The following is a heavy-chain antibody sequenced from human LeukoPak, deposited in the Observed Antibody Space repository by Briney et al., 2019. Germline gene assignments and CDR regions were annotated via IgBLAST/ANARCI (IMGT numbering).Heavy chain of an antibody. J-gene: IGHJ4*02. V-gene: IGHV3-23*01. Sequence: PGGSLRLSCAASGFTFSSYAVSWVRQAPGKGLEWVSAISGSGGSTYYADSVKGRFTISRDNSKNTLYLQMNSLRAEDTAVYYCAKKGSWFGELPHFDYWGQGTLVTVSS. D-gene: IGHD3-10*01. CDR3: AKKGSWFGELPHFDY. CDR2: ISGSGGST. CDR1: GFTFSSYA.